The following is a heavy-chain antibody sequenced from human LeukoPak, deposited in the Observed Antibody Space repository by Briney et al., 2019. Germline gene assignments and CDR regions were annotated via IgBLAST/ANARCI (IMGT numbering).Heavy chain of an antibody. V-gene: IGHV4-30-2*01. CDR3: ARGYQVLRYFDWLSDIIWFDP. D-gene: IGHD3-9*01. Sequence: PSQTLSLTCAVSGGSISSGGYSWSWIRQPPGKGLEWIGYIYHSGSTYYNPSLKSRVTISVDTSKNQFSLKLSSVTAADSAVYYCARGYQVLRYFDWLSDIIWFDPWGQGTLVTVSS. CDR1: GGSISSGGYS. CDR2: IYHSGST. J-gene: IGHJ5*02.